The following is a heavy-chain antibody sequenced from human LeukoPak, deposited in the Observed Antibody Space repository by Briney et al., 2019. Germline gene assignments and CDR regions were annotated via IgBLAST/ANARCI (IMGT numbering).Heavy chain of an antibody. D-gene: IGHD6-13*01. CDR1: GGSITNNY. V-gene: IGHV4-59*12. CDR3: ARDEPGIASHGLN. CDR2: IYYSGTT. Sequence: PSQTLSLTCTVSGGSITNNYWSWFRQTPGKGLEWIGYIYYSGTTTYNPSLKSRVTISIDTSKNQFSLEVTSVSAADTAVYYCARDEPGIASHGLNWGQGILVTVSS. J-gene: IGHJ4*02.